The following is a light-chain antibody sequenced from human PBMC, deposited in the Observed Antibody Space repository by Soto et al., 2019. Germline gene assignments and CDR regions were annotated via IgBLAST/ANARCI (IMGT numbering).Light chain of an antibody. J-gene: IGLJ1*01. CDR3: SSYTTSNTRQIV. V-gene: IGLV2-14*01. CDR1: SSDVGGYNY. Sequence: QPALPQPASVSGSPGQSITISCTGTSSDVGGYNYVSWYQQHPGKAPKFIIYDVSNRPSGVSNRFSGSKSGNTASLTISGLQAEDEADYYCSSYTTSNTRQIVFGTGTKVTVL. CDR2: DVS.